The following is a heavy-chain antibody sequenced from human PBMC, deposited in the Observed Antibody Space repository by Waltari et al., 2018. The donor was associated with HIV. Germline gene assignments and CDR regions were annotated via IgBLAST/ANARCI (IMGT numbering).Heavy chain of an antibody. Sequence: QVRLVEPGGGVVQPGRSLTLSCAASGFTFTTYAMHWVRQAPGKGLEWVAVISYDGGHKYYADSVQGRFTISRDNSENTVYLHANSLRADDTALYYCSRDSYGAALDYWGQGTLVTVSS. J-gene: IGHJ4*02. CDR1: GFTFTTYA. V-gene: IGHV3-30*01. D-gene: IGHD6-13*01. CDR3: SRDSYGAALDY. CDR2: ISYDGGHK.